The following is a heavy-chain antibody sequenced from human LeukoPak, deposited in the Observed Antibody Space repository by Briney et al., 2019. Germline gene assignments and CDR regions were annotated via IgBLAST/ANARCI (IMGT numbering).Heavy chain of an antibody. D-gene: IGHD1-26*01. J-gene: IGHJ4*02. CDR3: ARDPYSNYFDL. V-gene: IGHV4-59*01. CDR2: IYYSGST. CDR1: GDSISRYY. Sequence: PSETLSLTCTFSGDSISRYYWGWIRQPPGKGLEWIGYIYYSGSTNYNPTLKSRVTISVDTSKNQFSLKLSSVTAADTAVYYCARDPYSNYFDLWGQGTLVTVSS.